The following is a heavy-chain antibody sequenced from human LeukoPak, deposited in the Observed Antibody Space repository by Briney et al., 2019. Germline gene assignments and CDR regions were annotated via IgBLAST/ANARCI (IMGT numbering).Heavy chain of an antibody. J-gene: IGHJ4*02. D-gene: IGHD5-12*01. CDR3: ARDKHSCYD. CDR2: IYYSGSA. V-gene: IGHV4-59*01. CDR1: GGYQIRYH. Sequence: SETLSLTCTGAGGYQIRYHSRWLRQPPGKGLEWIGYIYYSGSADYNPSLKSRVTISVDTSKNQFSLKLRSVTAADTAVYYCARDKHSCYDRGQGTLVTVSS.